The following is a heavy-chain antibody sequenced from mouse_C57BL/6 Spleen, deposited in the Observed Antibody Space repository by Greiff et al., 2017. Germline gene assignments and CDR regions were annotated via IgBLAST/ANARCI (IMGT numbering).Heavy chain of an antibody. V-gene: IGHV1-7*01. CDR2: INPSSGYT. J-gene: IGHJ1*03. Sequence: QVQLQQSGAELAKPGASVKLSCKASGYTFTSYWMHWVKQRPGQGLEWIGYINPSSGYTKYNQKFKDKATLTADKSSSTAYMQLSSLTYEDSAVYNCARDLYGSSAYWYFDVWGTGTTVTVSS. CDR1: GYTFTSYW. CDR3: ARDLYGSSAYWYFDV. D-gene: IGHD1-1*01.